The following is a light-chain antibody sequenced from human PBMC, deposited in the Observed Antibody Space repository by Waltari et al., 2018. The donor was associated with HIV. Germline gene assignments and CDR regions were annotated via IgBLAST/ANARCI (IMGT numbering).Light chain of an antibody. J-gene: IGKJ1*01. CDR1: HHVFTW. CDR3: LQYQSPSKT. CDR2: HAS. V-gene: IGKV1-5*03. Sequence: DIQMTQSPSNLSASVADRVTITCRASHHVFTWLAGYQQKPGKVPKLLIYHASTLASGVPSRFSGSGSGTEFTLTISSLQPDDCATYYCLQYQSPSKTFGQGTKVDIK.